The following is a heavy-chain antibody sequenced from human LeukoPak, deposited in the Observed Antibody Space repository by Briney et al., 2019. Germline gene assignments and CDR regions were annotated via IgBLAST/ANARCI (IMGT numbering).Heavy chain of an antibody. Sequence: PSETLSLTCTVSGGSINSYYLSWIRQPPGKGLECIGYIFYIGSTQYNPSLKSRVTISIDTSKNQFSLKLTSVTAADTAVYYCARSPSLVAFDIWGRGTMVTVSS. CDR1: GGSINSYY. CDR3: ARSPSLVAFDI. V-gene: IGHV4-59*01. CDR2: IFYIGST. J-gene: IGHJ3*02.